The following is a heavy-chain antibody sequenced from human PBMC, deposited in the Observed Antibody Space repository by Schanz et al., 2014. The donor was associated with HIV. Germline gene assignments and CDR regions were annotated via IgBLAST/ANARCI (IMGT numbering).Heavy chain of an antibody. CDR3: ARGSGPYYYYYGMDV. D-gene: IGHD3-10*01. CDR1: GFTFSSYG. V-gene: IGHV3-30*03. Sequence: QVQLVESGGGVVQPGRSLRLSCAASGFTFSSYGMHWVRQAPGKGLEWVPVISYDGINKYYADSVKGRFTISRDNSKNTLYLQMNSLRAEDTAVYYCARGSGPYYYYYGMDVWGQGTTVTVSS. CDR2: ISYDGINK. J-gene: IGHJ6*02.